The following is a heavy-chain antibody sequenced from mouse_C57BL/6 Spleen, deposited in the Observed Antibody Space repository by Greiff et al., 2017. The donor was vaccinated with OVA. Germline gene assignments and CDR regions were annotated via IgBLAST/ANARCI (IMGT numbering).Heavy chain of an antibody. CDR2: INPGSGGT. Sequence: QVQLKQSGAELVRPGTSVKVSCKASGYAFTNYLIEWVKQRPGQGLEWIGVINPGSGGTNYNEKFKGKATLTADKSSSTAYMQLSSLTSEDSAVYFCARTIGGFAYWGQGTLVTVSA. V-gene: IGHV1-54*01. J-gene: IGHJ3*01. CDR1: GYAFTNYL. CDR3: ARTIGGFAY.